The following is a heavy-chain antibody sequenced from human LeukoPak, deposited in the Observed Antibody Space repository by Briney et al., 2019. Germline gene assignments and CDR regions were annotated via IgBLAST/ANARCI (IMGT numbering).Heavy chain of an antibody. CDR1: GFTFSSYG. D-gene: IGHD3-22*01. CDR2: IWYDGSNK. Sequence: GGSLRLSCAASGFTFSSYGMHWVRQAPGKGLEWVAVIWYDGSNKYYADSVKGRFTISRDNSKNTLYLQMNSLRAKDTAVYYCARDGQRNYYDSSGYDYWGQGTLVTVSS. CDR3: ARDGQRNYYDSSGYDY. J-gene: IGHJ4*02. V-gene: IGHV3-33*08.